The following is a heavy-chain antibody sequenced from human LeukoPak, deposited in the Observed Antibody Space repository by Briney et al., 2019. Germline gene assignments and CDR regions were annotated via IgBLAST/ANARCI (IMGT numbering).Heavy chain of an antibody. V-gene: IGHV3-20*04. CDR2: INWNGGTI. CDR3: ARYGFYCSSTSCYIFDN. CDR1: GFTFDDYG. J-gene: IGHJ4*02. Sequence: AAGSLTLSCAASGFTFDDYGMSWLRQAPGKGLEWVSGINWNGGTIGYADSVKGRFTISRDNAKNSLYLQMNRLRAEDTALYYCARYGFYCSSTSCYIFDNWGQGTLVSVSS. D-gene: IGHD2-2*02.